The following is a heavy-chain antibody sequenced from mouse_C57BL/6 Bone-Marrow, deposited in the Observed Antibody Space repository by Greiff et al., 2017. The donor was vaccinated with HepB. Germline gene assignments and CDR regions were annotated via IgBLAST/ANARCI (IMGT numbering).Heavy chain of an antibody. Sequence: LVESGAELARPGASVKMSCKASGYTFTSYTMHWVKQRPGQGLEWIGYINPSSGYTKYNQKFKDKATLTADKSSSTAYMQLSSLTSEDSAVYYCARPLTGTDAMDYWGQGTSVTVSS. CDR3: ARPLTGTDAMDY. J-gene: IGHJ4*01. D-gene: IGHD4-1*01. CDR1: GYTFTSYT. CDR2: INPSSGYT. V-gene: IGHV1-4*01.